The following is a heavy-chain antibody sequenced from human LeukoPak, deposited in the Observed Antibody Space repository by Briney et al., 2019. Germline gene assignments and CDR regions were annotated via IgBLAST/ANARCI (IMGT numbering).Heavy chain of an antibody. V-gene: IGHV4-38-2*02. CDR1: GYSIISDYY. CDR2: IYHTGTT. Sequence: SETLSLTCTVSGYSIISDYYWGWLRQPPGRELEWIGSIYHTGTTYYNPSLRSRVTISVDTSKNQFSLKLNSMTAADTAVYYCARDYYDSSGGGYWGQGTLVTVSS. D-gene: IGHD3-22*01. CDR3: ARDYYDSSGGGY. J-gene: IGHJ4*02.